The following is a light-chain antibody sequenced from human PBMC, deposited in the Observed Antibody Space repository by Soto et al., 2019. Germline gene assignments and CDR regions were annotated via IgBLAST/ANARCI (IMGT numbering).Light chain of an antibody. V-gene: IGKV3-15*01. J-gene: IGKJ4*01. CDR2: GAS. CDR1: QSVSSN. Sequence: EIIMTQSPATLSVSPGERATLSCRASQSVSSNFAWYQQKPGQAPRLLIYGASTRATGIPARFSGSGSGTEFTLTISSLQSEDFAAYYCQQYKNWPLTFGGGTKVEIK. CDR3: QQYKNWPLT.